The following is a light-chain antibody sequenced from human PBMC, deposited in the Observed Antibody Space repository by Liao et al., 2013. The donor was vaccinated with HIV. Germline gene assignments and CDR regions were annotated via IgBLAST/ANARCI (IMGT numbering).Light chain of an antibody. J-gene: IGLJ2*01. V-gene: IGLV3-1*01. CDR2: QDT. CDR3: QAWDSRADVV. CDR1: ELGDKY. Sequence: SYELTQPPSVSVSPGQTASITCSGDELGDKYACWYQQKPGQSPVLVIYQDTKRPSGIPERFSGSYSGNTATLTISGTQAMDEADYFCQAWDSRADVVFGGGTKLTVL.